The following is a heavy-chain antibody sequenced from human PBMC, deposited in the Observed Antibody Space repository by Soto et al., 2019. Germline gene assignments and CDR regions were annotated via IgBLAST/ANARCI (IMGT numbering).Heavy chain of an antibody. V-gene: IGHV3-48*01. Sequence: GGSLRLSCAASGFTFSSYSMNWVRQAPGKGLEWVSYISSSSSTIYYADSVKGRFTISRDNAKNSLYLQMNSLRAEDTAVYYCARDVTEYSGYDGYYYYYMDVWGKGTTVTVSS. CDR1: GFTFSSYS. CDR3: ARDVTEYSGYDGYYYYYMDV. CDR2: ISSSSSTI. J-gene: IGHJ6*03. D-gene: IGHD5-12*01.